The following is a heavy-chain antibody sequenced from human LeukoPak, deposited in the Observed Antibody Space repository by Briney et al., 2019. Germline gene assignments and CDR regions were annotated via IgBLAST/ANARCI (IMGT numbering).Heavy chain of an antibody. D-gene: IGHD5-18*01. Sequence: PSETLSLTCTVSGGSMSSNYWNWIRQAPGKGLEWIGHIYYSGSTNYNPSLKSRVTISVDTSKNQFSLKLGSVTAADTAVYYCARRNSYGYGNFDYWGQGALVTVSS. CDR1: GGSMSSNY. CDR2: IYYSGST. CDR3: ARRNSYGYGNFDY. J-gene: IGHJ4*02. V-gene: IGHV4-59*01.